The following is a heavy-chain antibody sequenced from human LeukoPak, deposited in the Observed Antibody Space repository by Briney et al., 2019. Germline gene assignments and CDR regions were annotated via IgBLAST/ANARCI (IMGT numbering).Heavy chain of an antibody. CDR1: GFTFDDYA. V-gene: IGHV3-43D*04. CDR3: AKDKGPHAYYFDY. CDR2: ISWDGGST. Sequence: GGSLRLSCAASGFTFDDYAMHWVRQAPGKGRKWVSLISWDGGSTYYADSVKGRFTISRDNSKNSLYLQMNSLRAEDTALYYCAKDKGPHAYYFDYWGQGTLVTVSS. J-gene: IGHJ4*02.